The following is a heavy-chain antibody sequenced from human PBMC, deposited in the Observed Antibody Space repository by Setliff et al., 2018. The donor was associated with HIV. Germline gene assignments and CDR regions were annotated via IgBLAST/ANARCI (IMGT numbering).Heavy chain of an antibody. D-gene: IGHD2-2*02. V-gene: IGHV3-74*01. Sequence: GGSLRLSCAASGFTFSDYWMHWVRQVPGKGLVWVSRINSDGSSIGYADSVKGRFTISRDNVNNAVYLQMNSLRAEDTAIYYCANIRLGSWGQGTLVTVSS. CDR1: GFTFSDYW. J-gene: IGHJ5*02. CDR3: ANIRLGS. CDR2: INSDGSSI.